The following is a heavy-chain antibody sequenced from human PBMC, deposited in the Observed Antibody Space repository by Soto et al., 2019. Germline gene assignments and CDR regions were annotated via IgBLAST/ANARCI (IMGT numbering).Heavy chain of an antibody. Sequence: PSETLSLTCTVSGGSISSYYWSWFRQPPGKGLEWIGYIYYSGSTNYNPSLKSRVTISVDTSKNQFSLKLRSVTAADTAVYYCAREEVGATLQAFDIWGQGTMVT. CDR1: GGSISSYY. J-gene: IGHJ3*02. CDR3: AREEVGATLQAFDI. D-gene: IGHD1-26*01. V-gene: IGHV4-59*01. CDR2: IYYSGST.